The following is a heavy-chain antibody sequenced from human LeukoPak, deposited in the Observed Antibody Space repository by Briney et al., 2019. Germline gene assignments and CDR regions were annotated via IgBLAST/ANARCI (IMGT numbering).Heavy chain of an antibody. CDR3: ASAWSYYDSSGPDY. CDR1: GFTFSSYA. D-gene: IGHD3-22*01. CDR2: ISYDGSNK. J-gene: IGHJ4*02. Sequence: GGSLRLSCAASGFTFSSYAMHWVRQAPGKGLEWVAVISYDGSNKYYADSVKGRFTISRDNSKNTLYLQMNSLRAEDTAVYYCASAWSYYDSSGPDYWGQRTLVTVSS. V-gene: IGHV3-30*01.